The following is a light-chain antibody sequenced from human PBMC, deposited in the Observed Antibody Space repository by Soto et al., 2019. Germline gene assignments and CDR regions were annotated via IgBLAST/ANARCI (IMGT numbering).Light chain of an antibody. Sequence: DIQMTQSPSSLSASVGDRVTITCRASQSISSYLNWYQQKPGKAPKLLIYAASSLQSGVPSRFSGGGSGTDFTLAISSLQPEDFATYYCQQTYSTLSWTFGQGTKVDI. CDR2: AAS. J-gene: IGKJ1*01. CDR3: QQTYSTLSWT. V-gene: IGKV1-39*01. CDR1: QSISSY.